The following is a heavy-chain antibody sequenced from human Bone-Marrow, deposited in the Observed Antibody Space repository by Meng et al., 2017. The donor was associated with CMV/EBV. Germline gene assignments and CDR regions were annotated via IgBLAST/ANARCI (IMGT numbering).Heavy chain of an antibody. CDR3: ARKAYSRGFDY. CDR2: ISSSSSYI. D-gene: IGHD6-13*01. CDR1: GFTFSSYS. J-gene: IGHJ4*02. V-gene: IGHV3-21*01. Sequence: GESLKISCAASGFTFSSYSMNWVRQAPGKGLEWVSSISSSSSYIYYADSVKGRFTISRDNAKNSLYLQMNSLRAEDTVVYYCARKAYSRGFDYWGQGTLVTVSS.